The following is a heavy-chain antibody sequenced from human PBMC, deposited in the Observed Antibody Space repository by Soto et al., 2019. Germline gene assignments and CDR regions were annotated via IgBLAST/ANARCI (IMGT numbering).Heavy chain of an antibody. D-gene: IGHD6-13*01. CDR3: ARLEAAAGTEDWFDP. Sequence: PGESLKISCKGSGYSFTSYWIGWVRQMPGKGLEWMGIIYPGDSDTRYSPSFQGQVTISADKSISTAYLQWSSLKASDTAMYYCARLEAAAGTEDWFDPWGQGTLVTVSS. CDR2: IYPGDSDT. CDR1: GYSFTSYW. J-gene: IGHJ5*02. V-gene: IGHV5-51*01.